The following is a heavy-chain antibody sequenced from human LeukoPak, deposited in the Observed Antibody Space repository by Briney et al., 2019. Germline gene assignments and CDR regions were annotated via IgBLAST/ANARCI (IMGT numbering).Heavy chain of an antibody. D-gene: IGHD6-13*01. CDR1: GFLFRIHE. CDR2: ISTSGSTT. Sequence: PGGSLRLSCAASGFLFRIHEMNWVRQAPGKGLEWVSYISTSGSTTYYADSVRGRFTISRDNTRNSLYLQMNSLRAEDTAVYYCTRGPYSSTWNTVDYWGQGTLVTVSS. J-gene: IGHJ4*02. V-gene: IGHV3-48*03. CDR3: TRGPYSSTWNTVDY.